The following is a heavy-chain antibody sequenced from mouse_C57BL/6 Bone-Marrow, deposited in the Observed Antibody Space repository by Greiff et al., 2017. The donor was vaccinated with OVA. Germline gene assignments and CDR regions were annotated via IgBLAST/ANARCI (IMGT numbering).Heavy chain of an antibody. Sequence: QVHVKQSGSELRSPGSSVKLSCKDFDSEVFPIAYMSWVRQKPGHGFEWIGGILPSIGRTIYGEKFEDKATLDADTLSNTAYLELNSLTSEDSAIYYCARRGGLRRRNWYFDVWGTGTTVTVSS. D-gene: IGHD2-4*01. CDR3: ARRGGLRRRNWYFDV. CDR2: ILPSIGRT. J-gene: IGHJ1*03. V-gene: IGHV15-2*01. CDR1: DSEVFPIAY.